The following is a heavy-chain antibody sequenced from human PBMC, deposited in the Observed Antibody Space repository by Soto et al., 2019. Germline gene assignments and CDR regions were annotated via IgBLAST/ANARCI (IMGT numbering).Heavy chain of an antibody. J-gene: IGHJ6*03. V-gene: IGHV3-64*01. CDR3: ARAGHYDFWSGYSQLYYYYYMDV. Sequence: GGSLRLSCAASGFTFSSYAMHWVHQAPGKGLEYVSAISSNGGSTYYANSVKGRFTISRDNSKNTMYLQMGSLRAEDMAVDYWARAGHYDFWSGYSQLYYYYYMDVWGKGTTVTVSS. CDR2: ISSNGGST. CDR1: GFTFSSYA. D-gene: IGHD3-3*01.